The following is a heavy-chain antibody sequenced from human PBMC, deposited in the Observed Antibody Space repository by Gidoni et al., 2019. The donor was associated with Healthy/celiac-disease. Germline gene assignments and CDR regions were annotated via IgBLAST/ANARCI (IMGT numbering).Heavy chain of an antibody. V-gene: IGHV4-34*01. D-gene: IGHD5-18*01. J-gene: IGHJ4*02. CDR1: GGSFSGYY. CDR3: ARGRGYSYGVIVY. Sequence: QVQLQQWGAGLLKPSETLSLTCAVYGGSFSGYYWSWIRQPPGKGLEWIGAIHHSGSTNYNPSLKSRVTISVDTSKNQFSLKLSSVTAADTAVYYCARGRGYSYGVIVYWGQGTLVTVSS. CDR2: IHHSGST.